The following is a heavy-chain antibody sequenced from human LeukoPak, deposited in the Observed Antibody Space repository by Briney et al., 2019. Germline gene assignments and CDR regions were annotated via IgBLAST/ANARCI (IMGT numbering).Heavy chain of an antibody. V-gene: IGHV3-48*01. CDR2: ISSISTI. CDR3: ARDRWELDPYYFDY. Sequence: TGGSLKLSCAASGFTFSSYSMNWVRQAPGKGLEWVSYISSISTIYYADSVKGRFTISRDNAKNSLYLQMNSLRAEDTAVYYCARDRWELDPYYFDYWGQGTLVTVSS. D-gene: IGHD1-26*01. CDR1: GFTFSSYS. J-gene: IGHJ4*02.